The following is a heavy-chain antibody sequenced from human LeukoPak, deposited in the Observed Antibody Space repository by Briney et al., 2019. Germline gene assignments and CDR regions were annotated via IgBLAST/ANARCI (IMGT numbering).Heavy chain of an antibody. CDR3: AKASEITVTGAYFDK. CDR1: GFTFDDYA. V-gene: IGHV3-9*01. CDR2: ITWDSGKI. Sequence: GGSLRLSCVAYGFTFDDYAMHWDRQAPGKGLEWVSGITWDSGKIEYADSVKGRFIISRDNAQHSLHLQMHSLRPEDTAFYYCAKASEITVTGAYFDKWGQGTLVAVFS. J-gene: IGHJ4*02. D-gene: IGHD6-19*01.